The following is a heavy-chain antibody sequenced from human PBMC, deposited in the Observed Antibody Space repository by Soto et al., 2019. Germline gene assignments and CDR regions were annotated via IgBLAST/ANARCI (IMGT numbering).Heavy chain of an antibody. J-gene: IGHJ4*02. D-gene: IGHD2-15*01. CDR2: INDRGVT. V-gene: IGHV4-34*01. CDR1: GGSLTDYY. CDR3: ARGGGGHARY. Sequence: SETLSLTCAVYGGSLTDYYWSWIRQPPGKGLEWIGEINDRGVTNYNPSLKRRVTISVDTSNNQFSLKMNSVTAADTAVYYFARGGGGHARYWGPGIPVTVSS.